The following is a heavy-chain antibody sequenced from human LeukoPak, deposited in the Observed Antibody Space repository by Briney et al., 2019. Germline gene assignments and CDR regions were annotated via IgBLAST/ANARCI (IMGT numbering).Heavy chain of an antibody. CDR3: ARRVYGSGSYYFDY. Sequence: SQTLSLTCTVSGGSISSCGYYWSWIRQHPGKGLEWIGYIYYSGSTYYNPSLKSRVTISVDTSKNQFSLKLSSVTAADTAVYYCARRVYGSGSYYFDYWGQGTLVTVSS. V-gene: IGHV4-31*03. CDR1: GGSISSCGYY. CDR2: IYYSGST. D-gene: IGHD3-10*01. J-gene: IGHJ4*02.